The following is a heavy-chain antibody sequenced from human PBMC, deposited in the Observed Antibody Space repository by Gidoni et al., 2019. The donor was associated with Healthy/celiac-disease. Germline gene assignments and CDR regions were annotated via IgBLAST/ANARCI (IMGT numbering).Heavy chain of an antibody. CDR3: ARGGDYGDYAFDI. Sequence: EVQLVEAGGGLVQPGGSMRRSWAARGFTVLGSYLSWVRQAPVKGLEWVSVIYSGGSTYYSDSVKGRFTISRDNSKNTLYLQMNSLRAEDTAVYYCARGGDYGDYAFDIWGQGTMVTVSS. V-gene: IGHV3-66*01. CDR1: GFTVLGSY. D-gene: IGHD4-17*01. J-gene: IGHJ3*02. CDR2: IYSGGST.